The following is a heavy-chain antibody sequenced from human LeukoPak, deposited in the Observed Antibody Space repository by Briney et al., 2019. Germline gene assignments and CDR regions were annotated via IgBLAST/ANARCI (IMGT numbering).Heavy chain of an antibody. Sequence: GGSLRLSCAASGFTFSNAWMSWVRQAPGKGLEWVGRIKSKTDGGTTDYAAPVKGRFTISRDDSKNTLYLQMNSLKTEDTAVYYCTTDPQWLRVYAECFQHWGQGTLVTVSS. CDR3: TTDPQWLRVYAECFQH. CDR1: GFTFSNAW. D-gene: IGHD6-19*01. V-gene: IGHV3-15*01. J-gene: IGHJ1*01. CDR2: IKSKTDGGTT.